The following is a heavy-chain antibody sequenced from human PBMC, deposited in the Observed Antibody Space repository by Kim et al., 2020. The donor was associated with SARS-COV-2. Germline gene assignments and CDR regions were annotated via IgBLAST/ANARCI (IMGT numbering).Heavy chain of an antibody. Sequence: GGSLRLSCAASGFTFSSYGMQWVRQAPGKGLEWVAVIWYDGSNKYYADSVKGRFTISRDNSKNTLYLQMNSLRAEDTAVYYCGYYYDSSGYYEPNWFDPWGQGTLVTVSS. V-gene: IGHV3-33*01. CDR1: GFTFSSYG. CDR2: IWYDGSNK. CDR3: GYYYDSSGYYEPNWFDP. J-gene: IGHJ5*02. D-gene: IGHD3-22*01.